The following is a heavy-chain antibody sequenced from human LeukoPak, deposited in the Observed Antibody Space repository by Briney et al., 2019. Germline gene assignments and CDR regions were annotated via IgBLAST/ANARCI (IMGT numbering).Heavy chain of an antibody. CDR1: GYTFTSYY. CDR3: ARDHRNYDFWSGYYSFDY. V-gene: IGHV1-46*01. D-gene: IGHD3-3*01. CDR2: INHSGGST. J-gene: IGHJ4*02. Sequence: ASVKVSCKTSGYTFTSYYMHWVRQAPGQGLEWMGIINHSGGSTSYAQKFRGRVTMTRDTSTSTVYMELSSLGSEDTAVYYCARDHRNYDFWSGYYSFDYWGQGTLVTVSS.